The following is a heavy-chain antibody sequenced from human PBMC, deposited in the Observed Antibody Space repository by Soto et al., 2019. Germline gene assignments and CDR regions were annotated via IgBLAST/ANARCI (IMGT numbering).Heavy chain of an antibody. CDR3: ASAYYYDSSGYPYDFDY. CDR2: ISSSSSYI. CDR1: GFTFSSYS. Sequence: GGSLRLSCAASGFTFSSYSMNWVRQAPGKGLEWVSSISSSSSYIYYADSVKGRFTISRDNAKNSLYLQMNSLRAEDTAVYYCASAYYYDSSGYPYDFDYWGQGTLVTVSS. V-gene: IGHV3-21*01. D-gene: IGHD3-22*01. J-gene: IGHJ4*02.